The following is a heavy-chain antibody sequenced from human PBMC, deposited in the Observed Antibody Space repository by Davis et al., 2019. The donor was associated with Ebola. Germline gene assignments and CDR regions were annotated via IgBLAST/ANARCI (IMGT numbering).Heavy chain of an antibody. V-gene: IGHV1-24*01. CDR1: GYILTELS. CDR3: AAGGRRGGFDV. Sequence: ASVKVSCKVSGYILTELSIHWVXXXXXXXXXXXXXFDPQNTDIIYAHKFEDRVTMTEDTSTHTAYMELRSLRSDDSAVYYCAAGGRRGGFDVGGKGKXVTVS. CDR2: FDPQNTDI. J-gene: IGHJ3*01. D-gene: IGHD3-10*01.